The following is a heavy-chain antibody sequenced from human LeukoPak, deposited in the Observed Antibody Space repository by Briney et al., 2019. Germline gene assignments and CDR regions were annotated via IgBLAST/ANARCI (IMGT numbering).Heavy chain of an antibody. D-gene: IGHD5-18*01. CDR3: ARDLVQLWSKDF. V-gene: IGHV3-48*03. Sequence: GGSLRLSCAASGFTFKNYAMHWVRQAQGKGLEWVSYISSSGRNIYYADSVKGRFTISRDNAKNSLYLQMNSLRAEDTAVYYCARDLVQLWSKDFWGQGTLVTVSS. CDR1: GFTFKNYA. CDR2: ISSSGRNI. J-gene: IGHJ4*02.